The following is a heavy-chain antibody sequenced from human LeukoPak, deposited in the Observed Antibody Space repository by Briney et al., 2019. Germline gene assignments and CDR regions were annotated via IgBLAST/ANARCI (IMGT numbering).Heavy chain of an antibody. D-gene: IGHD2-15*01. Sequence: PSETLSLTCTVSGGSISSHYWSWIRQPAGKGLEWIGHIYTSGRTDYNPSLKSRVTMSVDTSKNQFSLKLSSVTAADTAVYYCARVRRLSYCSGGSCYPNDAFDIWGQGTMVTVSS. CDR2: IYTSGRT. CDR1: GGSISSHY. J-gene: IGHJ3*02. CDR3: ARVRRLSYCSGGSCYPNDAFDI. V-gene: IGHV4-4*07.